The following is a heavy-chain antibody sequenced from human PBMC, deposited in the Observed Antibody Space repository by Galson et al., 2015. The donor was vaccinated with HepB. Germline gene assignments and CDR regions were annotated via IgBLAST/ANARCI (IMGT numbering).Heavy chain of an antibody. CDR2: IYYSGST. J-gene: IGHJ3*02. V-gene: IGHV4-59*08. CDR1: GGSISSYH. CDR3: ARRGSWGPMWVAFDI. Sequence: SETLSLTCTVSGGSISSYHWSWIRQPPGKGLEWIGYIYYSGSTNYNPSLKSRVTISVDTSKNQFSLKLSSVTAADTAVYYCARRGSWGPMWVAFDIWGQGTMVTVSS. D-gene: IGHD3-16*01.